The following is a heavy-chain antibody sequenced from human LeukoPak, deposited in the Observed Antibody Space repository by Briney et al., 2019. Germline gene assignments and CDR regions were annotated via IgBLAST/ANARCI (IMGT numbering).Heavy chain of an antibody. V-gene: IGHV3-33*03. J-gene: IGHJ3*02. CDR2: IWYGGSNK. CDR1: GLTFSSYD. Sequence: GGPLTLSCAASGLTFSSYDMHWVRQAPGEGPEWVAVIWYGGSNKYYAVSVERLYTISRHSPKHTLRPQLNSLRAEDTAVYYGARVIRSSLDACDIWGEGTMVTVSS. CDR3: ARVIRSSLDACDI. D-gene: IGHD3-22*01.